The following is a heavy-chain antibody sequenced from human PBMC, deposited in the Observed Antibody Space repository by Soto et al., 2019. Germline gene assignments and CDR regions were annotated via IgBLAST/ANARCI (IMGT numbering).Heavy chain of an antibody. D-gene: IGHD2-15*01. V-gene: IGHV1-69*04. CDR3: ARAGVVVAASKFDP. J-gene: IGHJ5*02. CDR1: GYNFTSYG. CDR2: IIPILGIA. Sequence: VKVSCKASGYNFTSYGVSWVRQAPGQGLEWMGRIIPILGIANYAQKFQGRVTITADKSTSTAYMELSSLRSEDTAVYYCARAGVVVAASKFDPWGQGTLVNVSS.